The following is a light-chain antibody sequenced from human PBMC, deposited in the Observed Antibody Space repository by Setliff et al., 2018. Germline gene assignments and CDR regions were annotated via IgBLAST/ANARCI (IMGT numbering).Light chain of an antibody. CDR3: AAWDDSLNGPV. CDR2: RNN. V-gene: IGLV1-44*01. CDR1: SSNIGSNT. Sequence: LTQPPSASGTPGQRVTISCSGSSSNIGSNTVNWYQQLPGTAPKLLIYRNNQRPSGVPDRFSGSKSGTSASLAISGLQSEDEADYYCAAWDDSLNGPVFGGGTKGTVL. J-gene: IGLJ2*01.